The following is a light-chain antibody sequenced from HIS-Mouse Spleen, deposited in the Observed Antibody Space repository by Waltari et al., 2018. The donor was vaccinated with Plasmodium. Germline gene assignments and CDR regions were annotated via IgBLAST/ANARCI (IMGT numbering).Light chain of an antibody. CDR2: GAS. CDR3: QQYGSSPYT. CDR1: QNVSSSY. J-gene: IGKJ2*01. V-gene: IGKV3-20*01. Sequence: TQSPGTLSLSPGERATLSCRASQNVSSSYLAWYQQKPGQAPRLLIYGASSRATGIPDRFSGSGSGTDFTLTISRLEPEDFAVYYCQQYGSSPYTFGQGTKLEIK.